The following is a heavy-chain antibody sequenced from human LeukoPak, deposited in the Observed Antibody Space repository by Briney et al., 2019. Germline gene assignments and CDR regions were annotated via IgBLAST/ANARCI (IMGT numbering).Heavy chain of an antibody. J-gene: IGHJ4*02. CDR1: GFTFSSYV. CDR3: AKKEAMIRGVPYYYDF. V-gene: IGHV3-23*01. CDR2: ISGSGDDT. Sequence: GGSLRLSCSASGFTFSSYVMTWVRQAPGQGLEWVSAISGSGDDTYYAGSVKGRFTISRDNSKNTLYLQMNSLRAEDTAVYYCAKKEAMIRGVPYYYDFRGQGTLVTVSS. D-gene: IGHD3-10*01.